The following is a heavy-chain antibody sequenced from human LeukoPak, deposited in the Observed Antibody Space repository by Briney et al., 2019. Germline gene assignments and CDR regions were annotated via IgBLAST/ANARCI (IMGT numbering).Heavy chain of an antibody. Sequence: GGSLRLSCAASGFTFSSYSMNWVRQAPGKGLEWVSSISSSSSYIYYADSVKGRFTISGDNAKNSLYLQMNSLRAEDTAVYYCARESLGSSGYYRDYWGQGTLVTVSS. V-gene: IGHV3-21*01. CDR2: ISSSSSYI. J-gene: IGHJ4*02. CDR1: GFTFSSYS. CDR3: ARESLGSSGYYRDY. D-gene: IGHD3-22*01.